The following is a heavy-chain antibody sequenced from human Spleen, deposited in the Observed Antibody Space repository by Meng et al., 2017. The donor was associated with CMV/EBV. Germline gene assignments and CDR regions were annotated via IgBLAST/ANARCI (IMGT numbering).Heavy chain of an antibody. J-gene: IGHJ6*02. CDR3: ARGSPTTVTTYGMDV. CDR1: GGAFSSHT. Sequence: SVKVSCKASGGAFSSHTITWVRQAPGQGLEWMGGIINSLAIANYAQKFQGRVTITADKSTSTVYMELSSLRSEDTAVYYCARGSPTTVTTYGMDVWGQGTTVTVSS. CDR2: IINSLAIA. D-gene: IGHD4-17*01. V-gene: IGHV1-69*10.